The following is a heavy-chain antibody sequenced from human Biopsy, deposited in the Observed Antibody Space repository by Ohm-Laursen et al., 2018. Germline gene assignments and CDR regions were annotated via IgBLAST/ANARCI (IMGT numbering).Heavy chain of an antibody. CDR1: GYTSTDCY. CDR2: IDTINGGA. CDR3: ARERDP. J-gene: IGHJ5*02. V-gene: IGHV1-2*02. Sequence: ASVKVSCNASGYTSTDCYVHWVRQAPGHGLEWMGWIDTINGGARYAQKFQGRVTMTRDTSISTAYMELSRLTSDDTAVYYCARERDPWGQGTLVTVSS.